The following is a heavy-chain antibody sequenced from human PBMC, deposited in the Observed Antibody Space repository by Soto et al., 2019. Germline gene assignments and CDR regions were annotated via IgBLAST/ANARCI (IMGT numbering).Heavy chain of an antibody. Sequence: QVQLVQSGAEVKKPGASVKVSCKASGYTFTSYYMHWVRQAPGQGLEWMGIINPSGGSTSYAQKFQGRVTMTRDTSTSTVYMELSSLRSEDTAVYYCARQRSTYDSSGYNDAFDIWGQGTMVTVS. CDR3: ARQRSTYDSSGYNDAFDI. D-gene: IGHD3-22*01. CDR2: INPSGGST. CDR1: GYTFTSYY. J-gene: IGHJ3*02. V-gene: IGHV1-46*01.